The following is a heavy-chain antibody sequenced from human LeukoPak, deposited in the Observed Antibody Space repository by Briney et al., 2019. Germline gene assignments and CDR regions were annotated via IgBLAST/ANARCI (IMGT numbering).Heavy chain of an antibody. J-gene: IGHJ4*02. Sequence: ASVKVSCKASGYTFSGYYMHWVRQAPGQGLEWMGWINPNSGGTNYAQKFQGRVTMTRDTSISTAYMELSRLRSDDTAVYYCAREPVTGDGGFDYWGQGTLVTVSS. CDR3: AREPVTGDGGFDY. CDR1: GYTFSGYY. CDR2: INPNSGGT. D-gene: IGHD7-27*01. V-gene: IGHV1-2*02.